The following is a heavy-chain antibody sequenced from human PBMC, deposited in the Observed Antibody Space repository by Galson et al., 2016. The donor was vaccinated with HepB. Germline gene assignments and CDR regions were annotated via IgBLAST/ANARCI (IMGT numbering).Heavy chain of an antibody. CDR2: ISDGGTA. V-gene: IGHV3-23*01. Sequence: SLRLSCAASGFTFKYHAMSWVRQAPGSGLEWVAVISDGGTAHFADSVTGRFTISRDNSKHTVYLQMDSLRAEDRAEYYCARVSGPWVGVPAAKVYFDFWGQGTLVIASS. CDR1: GFTFKYHA. D-gene: IGHD2-2*01. J-gene: IGHJ4*02. CDR3: ARVSGPWVGVPAAKVYFDF.